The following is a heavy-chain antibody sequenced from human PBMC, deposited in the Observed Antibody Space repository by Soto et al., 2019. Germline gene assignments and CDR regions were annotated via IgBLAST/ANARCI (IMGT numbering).Heavy chain of an antibody. J-gene: IGHJ6*03. D-gene: IGHD3-3*01. Sequence: GGSLKISCKGFGYSFTSYLIGWVRQMPGKSLEWVGIIYPGDSDTRYSPSFQGQVTISADKSISTAYLQGSSLKASDTAMYYCARTTYYDFWSGYHNYYYYYMDVWGKGTTVTVSS. CDR3: ARTTYYDFWSGYHNYYYYYMDV. CDR1: GYSFTSYL. V-gene: IGHV5-51*01. CDR2: IYPGDSDT.